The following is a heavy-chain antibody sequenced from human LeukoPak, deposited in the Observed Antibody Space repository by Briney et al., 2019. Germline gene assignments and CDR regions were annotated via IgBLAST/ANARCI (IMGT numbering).Heavy chain of an antibody. D-gene: IGHD2-2*01. J-gene: IGHJ6*03. CDR3: ARDGWDIVVVPAAIYYYYYMDV. V-gene: IGHV1-18*01. CDR2: ISAYNGNT. Sequence: ASVKVSCKASGYTFTSYGISWVRQAPGQGLEWMGWISAYNGNTNYAQKLQGRVTMTTDTSTSTAYMELRSLRSADTAVYYGARDGWDIVVVPAAIYYYYYMDVWGKGTTVTVSS. CDR1: GYTFTSYG.